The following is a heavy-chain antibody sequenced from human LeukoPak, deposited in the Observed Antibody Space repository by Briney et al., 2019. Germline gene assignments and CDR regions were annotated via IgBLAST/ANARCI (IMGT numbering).Heavy chain of an antibody. CDR1: GFTFSSYA. Sequence: GGSLRLSCAASGFTFSSYAMSWVRQAPGKGLEWVANIWPDGSDKYHVDSVRGRFTISRDNTQNSLNLQMNSLRAEDSGVYYCGRWGVNAGLDRWGQGTLVIVSS. D-gene: IGHD3-10*01. CDR2: IWPDGSDK. CDR3: GRWGVNAGLDR. V-gene: IGHV3-7*01. J-gene: IGHJ5*02.